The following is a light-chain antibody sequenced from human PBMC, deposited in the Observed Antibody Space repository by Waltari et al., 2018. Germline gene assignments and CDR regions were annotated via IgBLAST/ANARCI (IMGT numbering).Light chain of an antibody. Sequence: DIQITQSPSTLSASVGDRVTITCRASQSVRNWFAWYQQKPGKAPRLLIYQASTLENGVPSRFSGSGSGTEFTLTISGLQPDDFATYYCQQYDNNRTFGQGTKVEIK. CDR1: QSVRNW. CDR2: QAS. CDR3: QQYDNNRT. J-gene: IGKJ1*01. V-gene: IGKV1-5*03.